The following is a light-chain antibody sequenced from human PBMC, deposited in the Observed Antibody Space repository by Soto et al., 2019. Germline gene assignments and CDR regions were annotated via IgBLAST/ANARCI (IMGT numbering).Light chain of an antibody. J-gene: IGLJ2*01. CDR2: EVT. CDR3: SSYAGSNDVI. CDR1: SSDVGGYKY. Sequence: SALTQPPSASGSPGQSVTISCTGTSSDVGGYKYVSWYQQHPGKAPGLMIYEVTKRPSGVPDRFSGSKSGNTASLTVSGLQADDEADYYCSSYAGSNDVIFGGGTKVTVL. V-gene: IGLV2-8*01.